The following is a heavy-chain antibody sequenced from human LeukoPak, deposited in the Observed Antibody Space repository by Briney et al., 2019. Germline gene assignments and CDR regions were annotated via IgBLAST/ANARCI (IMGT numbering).Heavy chain of an antibody. Sequence: GASVKVSCKASGYTFTSYGISWVRQAPGQGLEWMGWISAYNGNTNCAQKLQGRVTMTTDTSTSTAYMELRSLRSDDTAVYYCAGSMTGYPIDYWGQGTLVTVSS. V-gene: IGHV1-18*01. CDR3: AGSMTGYPIDY. CDR1: GYTFTSYG. CDR2: ISAYNGNT. J-gene: IGHJ4*02. D-gene: IGHD5-12*01.